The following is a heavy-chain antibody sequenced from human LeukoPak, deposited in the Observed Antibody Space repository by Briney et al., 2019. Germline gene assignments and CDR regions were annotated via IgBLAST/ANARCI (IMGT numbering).Heavy chain of an antibody. CDR2: ISGSGGST. V-gene: IGHV3-23*01. CDR1: GVTFSIYA. Sequence: GGSLRLSCAASGVTFSIYAMSWVRQARGKGLEWVSAISGSGGSTYYADSVKGRFTISRDNSKNTLYLQMNSLRAEDTAVYYCAKGDFWSGYYLGNMDVWGKGTTVTVSS. D-gene: IGHD3-3*01. J-gene: IGHJ6*03. CDR3: AKGDFWSGYYLGNMDV.